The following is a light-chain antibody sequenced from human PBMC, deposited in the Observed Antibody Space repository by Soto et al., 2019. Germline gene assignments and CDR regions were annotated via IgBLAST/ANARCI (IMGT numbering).Light chain of an antibody. J-gene: IGKJ4*01. Sequence: EIVMTQSPATLSVSPGERATLSCRASQSVNSNLAWYQQKPGQAPRLLIYGASTRATGIPARFSGSGSGTEFTLTISSLQSEDFAVYYGQQYYNWPPVTFGGGTKVEIK. CDR3: QQYYNWPPVT. CDR2: GAS. V-gene: IGKV3-15*01. CDR1: QSVNSN.